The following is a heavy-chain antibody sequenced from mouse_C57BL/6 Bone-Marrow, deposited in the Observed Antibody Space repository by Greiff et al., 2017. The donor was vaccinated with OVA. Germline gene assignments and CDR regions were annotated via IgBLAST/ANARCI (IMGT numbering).Heavy chain of an antibody. CDR1: GFTFRSYA. CDR2: ISSGGDYI. Sequence: EVQVVESGEGLVKPGGSLKLSCAASGFTFRSYAMSWVRQTPEKRLEWVAYISSGGDYIYYADTVKGRFTISRDNARNTLYLQMSSLKSEDTAMYYCTREKIYYDYDGGFFDYWGQGTTLTVSS. CDR3: TREKIYYDYDGGFFDY. J-gene: IGHJ2*01. D-gene: IGHD2-4*01. V-gene: IGHV5-9-1*02.